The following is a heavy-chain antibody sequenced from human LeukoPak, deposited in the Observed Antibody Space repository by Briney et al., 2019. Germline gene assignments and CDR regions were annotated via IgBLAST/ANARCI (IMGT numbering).Heavy chain of an antibody. Sequence: QTGGSLRLSCAASGFTFSSYSMNWVRQAPGKGLEWVSYISSSSSTIYYADSVKGRFTISRDNAKNSLYLQMNSLRAEDTAVYYCASTPWLHNLYYMDVWGKGTTVTVSS. CDR1: GFTFSSYS. D-gene: IGHD5-24*01. CDR2: ISSSSSTI. J-gene: IGHJ6*03. CDR3: ASTPWLHNLYYMDV. V-gene: IGHV3-48*01.